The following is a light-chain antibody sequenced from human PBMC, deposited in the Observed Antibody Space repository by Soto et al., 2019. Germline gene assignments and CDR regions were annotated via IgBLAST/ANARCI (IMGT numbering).Light chain of an antibody. Sequence: EIILTQSPDTLSLSPGERATLSCRASQSVSSSYLAWYQQKPGQAPRLLIHGASTRATGFPARFSGSGSGTDFTLTISSLQSEDFAVYYCQQYNNWPWTFGQGTKVDI. CDR3: QQYNNWPWT. CDR1: QSVSSSY. CDR2: GAS. J-gene: IGKJ1*01. V-gene: IGKV3-15*01.